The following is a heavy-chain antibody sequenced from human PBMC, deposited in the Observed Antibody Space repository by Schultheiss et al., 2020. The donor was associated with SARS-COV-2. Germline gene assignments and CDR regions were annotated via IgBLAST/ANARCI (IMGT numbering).Heavy chain of an antibody. CDR3: AVTYYYDSGSSYFDY. J-gene: IGHJ4*02. CDR2: IWYDGSNK. V-gene: IGHV3-33*08. CDR1: GFTFSSYS. D-gene: IGHD3-10*01. Sequence: GGSLRLSCAASGFTFSSYSMHWVRQAPGKGLEWVAVIWYDGSNKYYADSVKGRFTISRDNSKNTLYLQMNSLRAEDTAVYFCAVTYYYDSGSSYFDYWGQGALVTVSS.